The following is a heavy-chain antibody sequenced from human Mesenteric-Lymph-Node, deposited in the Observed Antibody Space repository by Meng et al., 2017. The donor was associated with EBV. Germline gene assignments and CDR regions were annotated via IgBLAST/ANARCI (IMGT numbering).Heavy chain of an antibody. CDR3: ARGREYSWGY. Sequence: QVQLQESGPGLVKPSGTLSLTCGVSGGSISNDHWWSWVRQPPGKGLEWIGEMYHSGSTNYNPSLKSRVTISVDKSKNQFFLNLNSVTAADTAVYYCARGREYSWGYWGQGTLVTVFS. CDR1: GGSISNDHW. D-gene: IGHD4-11*01. V-gene: IGHV4-4*02. J-gene: IGHJ4*02. CDR2: MYHSGST.